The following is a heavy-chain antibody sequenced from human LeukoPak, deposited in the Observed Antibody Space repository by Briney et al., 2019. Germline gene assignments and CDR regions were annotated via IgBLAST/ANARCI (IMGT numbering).Heavy chain of an antibody. CDR1: GGSISSGGYY. CDR3: ARGYCSGGSCYSRTLGY. D-gene: IGHD2-15*01. CDR2: IYYSGST. J-gene: IGHJ4*02. V-gene: IGHV4-31*03. Sequence: SQTLSLTCTVSGGSISSGGYYWSWIRQHPGKGLEWIGYIYYSGSTYYNPSLKSRATISVDTSKNQFSLKLSSVTAADTAVYYCARGYCSGGSCYSRTLGYWGQGTLVTVSS.